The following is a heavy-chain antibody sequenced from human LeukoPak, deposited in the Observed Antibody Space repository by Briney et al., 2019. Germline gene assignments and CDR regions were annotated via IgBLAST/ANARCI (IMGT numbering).Heavy chain of an antibody. CDR2: MNPNSGNT. J-gene: IGHJ4*02. CDR1: GYTFASCD. Sequence: GASVKVSCKASGYTFASCDINWVRQATGQGPEWMGWMNPNSGNTGYAQKFQGRVTVTRDTSTSTVHMELSGLRSEDTAVYYCARDQEGFDYWGQGTLVTVSS. CDR3: ARDQEGFDY. V-gene: IGHV1-8*01.